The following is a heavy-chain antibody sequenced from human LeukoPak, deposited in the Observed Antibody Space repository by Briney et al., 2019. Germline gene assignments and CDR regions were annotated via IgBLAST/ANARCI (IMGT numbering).Heavy chain of an antibody. V-gene: IGHV5-51*01. J-gene: IGHJ4*02. CDR1: GYSFTNYW. Sequence: GESLKISCKSSGYSFTNYWIGWVRQMPGKGLEWMGIIYPGYSDTRYSPSFQGQVTISAEKTISTAYLQWRSLKASDSAMYYCARGLRQWLVKGLDHWGQGTLVTVSS. D-gene: IGHD6-19*01. CDR2: IYPGYSDT. CDR3: ARGLRQWLVKGLDH.